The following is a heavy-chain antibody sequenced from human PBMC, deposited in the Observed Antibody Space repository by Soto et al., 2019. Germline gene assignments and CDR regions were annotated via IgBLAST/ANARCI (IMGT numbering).Heavy chain of an antibody. Sequence: QVKLVQSGAEVKKPGSSVKVSCKASGGTFSSYTISWVRQAPGQGLEWMGRIIPILGIANYAQKFQGRVTINADKSTSRAYMELSSLRSEDTAVYYCARGGCSSTSCYGAYYYYYMDVWGKGTTVTVSS. D-gene: IGHD2-2*01. V-gene: IGHV1-69*02. CDR3: ARGGCSSTSCYGAYYYYYMDV. CDR1: GGTFSSYT. J-gene: IGHJ6*03. CDR2: IIPILGIA.